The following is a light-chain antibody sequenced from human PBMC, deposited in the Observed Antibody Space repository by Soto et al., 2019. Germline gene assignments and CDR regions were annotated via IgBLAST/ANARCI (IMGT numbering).Light chain of an antibody. Sequence: QSALAQPPSVSGSPGQSITISCTGTRSDIGGYNYVSWYQQHPGKAPKLMIYDVSKRLSGVSDRFSGSKSGNTASLTISGLQAEDEADYYCSSHASSCPVVFGSGTKVTVL. CDR3: SSHASSCPVV. V-gene: IGLV2-11*01. J-gene: IGLJ1*01. CDR2: DVS. CDR1: RSDIGGYNY.